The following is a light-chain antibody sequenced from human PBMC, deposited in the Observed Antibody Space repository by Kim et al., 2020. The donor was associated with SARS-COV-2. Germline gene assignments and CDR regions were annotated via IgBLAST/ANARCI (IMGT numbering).Light chain of an antibody. CDR1: KLGDKY. J-gene: IGLJ2*01. V-gene: IGLV3-1*01. CDR2: QDS. CDR3: QAWDSSTAV. Sequence: GSPEQTAGNPCSGDKLGDKYACWYQQKPGQSPVLVIYQDSKRPSGIPERFSGSNSGNTATLTISGTQAMDEADYYCQAWDSSTAVFGGGTQLTVL.